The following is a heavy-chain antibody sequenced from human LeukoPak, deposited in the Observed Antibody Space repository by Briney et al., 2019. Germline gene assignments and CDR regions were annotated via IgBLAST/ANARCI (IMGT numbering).Heavy chain of an antibody. J-gene: IGHJ4*02. Sequence: WASVKVSCKASGYTFTGYYMHWVRQAPGQGLEWMGRINPNSGGTNYAQKFQGRVTMSRDTSISTAYMEPSRLRSDDTAVYYCARGPERYFDWLLYSDYWGQGTLVTVSS. D-gene: IGHD3-9*01. CDR2: INPNSGGT. V-gene: IGHV1-2*06. CDR3: ARGPERYFDWLLYSDY. CDR1: GYTFTGYY.